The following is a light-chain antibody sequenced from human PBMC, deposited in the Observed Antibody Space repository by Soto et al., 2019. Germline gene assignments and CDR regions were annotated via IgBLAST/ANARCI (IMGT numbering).Light chain of an antibody. V-gene: IGLV3-1*01. Sequence: SYELTQPPSVSVSPGQTASITCSGDTLGDRYACWYQQKPGQSPILVIYENNNRPSGIPARFSGSNYGNTATLTISGNQAMAEDDYYCHAWDSSTGVFGGGTQLTVL. CDR1: TLGDRY. CDR2: ENN. CDR3: HAWDSSTGV. J-gene: IGLJ3*02.